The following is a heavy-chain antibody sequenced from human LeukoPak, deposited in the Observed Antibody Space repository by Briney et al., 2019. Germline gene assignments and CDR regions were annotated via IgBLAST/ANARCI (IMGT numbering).Heavy chain of an antibody. CDR3: ARYDYGDRDAFDI. Sequence: QPGGSLRLSCAASGFTFSSYWMHWVRQAPGKGLVWVSRINGDGSSTSYADSVKGRFTISRDNAKNTLYLQMNSLRAEDTAVYYCARYDYGDRDAFDIWGQGTMVTVSS. V-gene: IGHV3-74*01. J-gene: IGHJ3*02. D-gene: IGHD4-17*01. CDR2: INGDGSST. CDR1: GFTFSSYW.